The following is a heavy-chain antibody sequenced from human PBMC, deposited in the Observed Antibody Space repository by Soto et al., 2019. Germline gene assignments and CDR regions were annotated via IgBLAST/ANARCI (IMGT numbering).Heavy chain of an antibody. J-gene: IGHJ5*02. D-gene: IGHD1-20*01. CDR2: ISGDGRST. CDR3: ARDKPITFDP. Sequence: GGSLRLSCGSSGFTFGNYWMHWVRQTPGKGLVWVARISGDGRSTYYADSVKGRFTISRDNANSTLYLQMSSLRVEDTAVYFCARDKPITFDPWGQGTQVTVSS. V-gene: IGHV3-74*01. CDR1: GFTFGNYW.